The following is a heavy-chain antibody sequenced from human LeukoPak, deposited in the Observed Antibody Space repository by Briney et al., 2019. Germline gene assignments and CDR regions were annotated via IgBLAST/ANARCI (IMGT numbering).Heavy chain of an antibody. CDR2: IYPGDSKT. Sequence: GESLKISCKGYGYSFTSYWIHWVRQMPGKGLEWMGFIYPGDSKTRYSPSFQGQVTISADKSITTAYLQWTSLKASDTAMYCCAGLQTSDITTRIDYWGQGTLVTVSS. CDR3: AGLQTSDITTRIDY. CDR1: GYSFTSYW. V-gene: IGHV5-51*01. J-gene: IGHJ4*02. D-gene: IGHD5-24*01.